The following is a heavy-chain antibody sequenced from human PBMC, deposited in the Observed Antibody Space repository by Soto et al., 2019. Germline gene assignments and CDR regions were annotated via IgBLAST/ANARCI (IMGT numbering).Heavy chain of an antibody. CDR3: ARRGGSGYSYGDYFDY. CDR1: GGSFSGYY. D-gene: IGHD5-18*01. J-gene: IGHJ4*02. Sequence: SETLSLTCAVYGGSFSGYYWSWIRQPPGKGLEWIGEINHSGSTNYNPSLKSRVNISVDTSKNQFSLKLSSVTAADTALFYCARRGGSGYSYGDYFDYWGQGTLVTVSS. V-gene: IGHV4-34*01. CDR2: INHSGST.